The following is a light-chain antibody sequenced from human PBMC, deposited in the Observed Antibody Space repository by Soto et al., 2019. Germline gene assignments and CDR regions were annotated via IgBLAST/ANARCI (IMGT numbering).Light chain of an antibody. CDR1: SSDVGGYNY. J-gene: IGLJ1*01. V-gene: IGLV2-14*03. CDR3: SSYTPSDTRQIV. CDR2: DVS. Sequence: QSALTQPASVSGSPGQSITISCTGTSSDVGGYNYVSWYQHHPGKAPKLIIYDVSNRPSGVSNRFSGSKSGNTASLTISGLQPEDEADYYCSSYTPSDTRQIVFGTGTQLTVL.